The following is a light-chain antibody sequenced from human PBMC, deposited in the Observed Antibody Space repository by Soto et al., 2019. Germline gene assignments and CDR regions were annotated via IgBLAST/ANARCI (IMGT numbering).Light chain of an antibody. Sequence: QSVLTQPASVSGSPGQSITISCTGTSNDVGGYNLVSWYQRHPGKAPKLIIYEVTKRPSGVSNRFSGSKSGNTASLTISGLQAEDEADYSCFSYAGTSGVFGTGTKVTVL. CDR2: EVT. CDR1: SNDVGGYNL. CDR3: FSYAGTSGV. J-gene: IGLJ1*01. V-gene: IGLV2-23*02.